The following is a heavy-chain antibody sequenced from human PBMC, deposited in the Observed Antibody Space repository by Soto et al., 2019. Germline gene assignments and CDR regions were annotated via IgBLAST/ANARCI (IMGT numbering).Heavy chain of an antibody. D-gene: IGHD2-2*01. CDR3: ARGFGGGAYQLLSVFDY. J-gene: IGHJ4*02. CDR2: INHSGST. CDR1: GGSFSGYY. Sequence: QVQLQQWGAGLLKPSETLSLTCAVYGGSFSGYYWSWIRQPPGKGLEWIGEINHSGSTNYNPSLKSRVTISVDTSKNQFSLKLSSVTAADTAVYYCARGFGGGAYQLLSVFDYWGQGTLVTVSS. V-gene: IGHV4-34*01.